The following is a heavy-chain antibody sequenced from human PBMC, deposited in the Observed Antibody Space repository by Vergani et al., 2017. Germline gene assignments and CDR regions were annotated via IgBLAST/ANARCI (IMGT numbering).Heavy chain of an antibody. CDR3: AKDNGTPPVPKSVPAAIFAWFGFDY. J-gene: IGHJ4*02. D-gene: IGHD2-2*02. Sequence: QVQLVQSGAEVKKPGASVKVSCKASGYTFTGYYMHWVRQAPGQGLEWMGWINPNSGGTNYAQKFQGRVTMTRDTSISTAYMELSRLRSDDTAVYYCAKDNGTPPVPKSVPAAIFAWFGFDYWGQGTLVTVSS. CDR1: GYTFTGYY. V-gene: IGHV1-2*02. CDR2: INPNSGGT.